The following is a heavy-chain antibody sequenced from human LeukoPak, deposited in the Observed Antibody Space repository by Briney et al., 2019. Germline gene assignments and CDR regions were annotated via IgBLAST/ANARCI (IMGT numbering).Heavy chain of an antibody. CDR1: GGSISSYY. V-gene: IGHV4-59*08. J-gene: IGHJ1*01. CDR3: ASVWFGEFPQLQH. CDR2: IYYSGST. D-gene: IGHD3-10*01. Sequence: SETLSLTCTVSGGSISSYYWSWIWQPPGKGLEWIGYIYYSGSTNYNPSLKSRVTISIDTSKNQFSLKLSSVTAADTAVYYCASVWFGEFPQLQHWGQGTLVTVSS.